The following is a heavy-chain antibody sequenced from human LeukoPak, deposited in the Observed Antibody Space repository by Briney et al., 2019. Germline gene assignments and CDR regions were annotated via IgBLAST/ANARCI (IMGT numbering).Heavy chain of an antibody. D-gene: IGHD6-13*01. CDR1: GFTFDDYA. Sequence: GGSLRLSCAASGFTFDDYAMHWVRQAPGKGLEWVSGISWNSGSIGYADSVKGRFTISRDNAKNSLYLQMNSLRAEDMALYYCAKDMDAGPFDAFDIWGQGTMVTVSS. CDR2: ISWNSGSI. V-gene: IGHV3-9*03. CDR3: AKDMDAGPFDAFDI. J-gene: IGHJ3*02.